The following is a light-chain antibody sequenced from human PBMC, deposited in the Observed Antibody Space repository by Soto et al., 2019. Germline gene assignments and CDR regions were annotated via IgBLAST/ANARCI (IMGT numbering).Light chain of an antibody. Sequence: DVQMTQSPSTLSASGGDSVTITCRASQTISNWLAWFQQKPGKAPKLLIYDASSLESGVPSRFSGSGSGTEFTLTISSLHPDDSATYYCQQYNSYSPYTFGQGTTRQIK. CDR3: QQYNSYSPYT. CDR2: DAS. V-gene: IGKV1-5*01. CDR1: QTISNW. J-gene: IGKJ2*01.